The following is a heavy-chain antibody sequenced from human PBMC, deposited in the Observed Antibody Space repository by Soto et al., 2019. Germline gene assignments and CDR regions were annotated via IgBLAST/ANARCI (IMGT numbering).Heavy chain of an antibody. CDR2: INAGNGNT. CDR1: GYTFTSYA. Sequence: ASVKVSCKASGYTFTSYAMHWVRQAPGQRLEWMGWINAGNGNTKYSQKFQGRVTITRDTSASTGYMELSSLRAEDTAVYYCARGLGLAVVAALDYWGQGTLVTVSS. D-gene: IGHD2-15*01. J-gene: IGHJ4*02. V-gene: IGHV1-3*01. CDR3: ARGLGLAVVAALDY.